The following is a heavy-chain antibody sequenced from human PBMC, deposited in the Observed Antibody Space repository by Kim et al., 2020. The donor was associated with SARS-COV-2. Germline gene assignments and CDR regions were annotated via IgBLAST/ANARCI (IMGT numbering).Heavy chain of an antibody. Sequence: SVKVSCKASGGTFSSYAISWVRQAPGQGLEWMGGIIPIFGTANYAQKFQGRVTITADESTSTAYMELSSLRSEDTAVYYCARESGRELPEYYFDYWGQGTLVTVSS. V-gene: IGHV1-69*13. CDR2: IIPIFGTA. D-gene: IGHD1-26*01. CDR3: ARESGRELPEYYFDY. J-gene: IGHJ4*02. CDR1: GGTFSSYA.